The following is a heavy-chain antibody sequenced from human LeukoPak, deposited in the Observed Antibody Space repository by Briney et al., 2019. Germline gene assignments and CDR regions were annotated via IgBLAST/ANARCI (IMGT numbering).Heavy chain of an antibody. CDR2: MNPNSGNT. Sequence: ASVKVSCKTSGYTFTNYGISWVRQATGQGLEWMGWMNPNSGNTGYAQKFQGRVTMTRNTSISTAYMELSSLRSEDTAVYYCARGRGEQFNWFDPWGQGTLVTVSS. CDR1: GYTFTNYG. D-gene: IGHD1/OR15-1a*01. V-gene: IGHV1-8*02. J-gene: IGHJ5*02. CDR3: ARGRGEQFNWFDP.